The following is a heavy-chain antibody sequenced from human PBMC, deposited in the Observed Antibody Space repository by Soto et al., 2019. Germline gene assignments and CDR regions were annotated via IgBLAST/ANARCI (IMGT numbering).Heavy chain of an antibody. CDR3: ARDERDGYNRYYYYGMDV. D-gene: IGHD5-12*01. V-gene: IGHV1-69*06. J-gene: IGHJ6*02. CDR2: IIPLFPTT. Sequence: QVQLVQSGAEVKKPGSSVKVSCKASGGTFSNSAISWVRQAPGQGLEWMGGIIPLFPTTNYAQKFQGRVTITADKSTSTDYMELSSLKSEDTAVYYCARDERDGYNRYYYYGMDVWGQGTTVTVSS. CDR1: GGTFSNSA.